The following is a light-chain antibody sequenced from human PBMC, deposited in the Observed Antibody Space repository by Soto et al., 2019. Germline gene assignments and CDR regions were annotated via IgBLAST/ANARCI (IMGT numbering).Light chain of an antibody. CDR2: KVS. CDR3: MQGTHWPIN. J-gene: IGKJ5*01. V-gene: IGKV2-30*02. CDR1: QKQEQSDGIAY. Sequence: DVVITHSPLSLPVTLVHPAPIPCTSKQKQEQSDGIAYFSWLRQRPDRSPRRLIYKVSNRDCGVPARFSGSGSGTDFALKISRVEAEDVGVYYCMQGTHWPINFGQGTRL.